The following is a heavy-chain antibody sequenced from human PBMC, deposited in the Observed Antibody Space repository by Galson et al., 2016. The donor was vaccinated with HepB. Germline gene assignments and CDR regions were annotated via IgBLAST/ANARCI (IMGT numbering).Heavy chain of an antibody. CDR3: ARPRGCSSTSCFDTFDI. V-gene: IGHV3-30-3*01. D-gene: IGHD2-2*01. Sequence: SLRLSCAASGLTFSSYAMHWVRQAPGKGLEWVAVISFDGSNKYYADSVKGRFTISRDNSENTLYLQMNSLRPEDTAVYYCARPRGCSSTSCFDTFDIWGQGTMVTVSS. J-gene: IGHJ3*02. CDR1: GLTFSSYA. CDR2: ISFDGSNK.